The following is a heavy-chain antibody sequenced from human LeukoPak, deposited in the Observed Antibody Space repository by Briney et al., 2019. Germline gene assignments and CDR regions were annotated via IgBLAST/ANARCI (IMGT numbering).Heavy chain of an antibody. CDR3: AKDRVGYSYGPFDY. CDR2: ISWDGGST. D-gene: IGHD5-18*01. J-gene: IGHJ4*02. V-gene: IGHV3-43D*03. Sequence: GGSLRLSCAAAGFTFDDYAMHWVRQAPGKGLEWVSLISWDGGSTYYADSVKDRFTISRDNGKNSLYLQMNSLRTEDTALYYCAKDRVGYSYGPFDYWGQGTLVTVSS. CDR1: GFTFDDYA.